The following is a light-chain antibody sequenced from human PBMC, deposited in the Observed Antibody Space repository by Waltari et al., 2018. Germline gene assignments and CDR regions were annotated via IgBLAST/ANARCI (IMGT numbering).Light chain of an antibody. V-gene: IGLV1-47*01. CDR1: SSNIGSNY. Sequence: QSVLTQPPSASGTPGQRVTISCSGSSSNIGSNYVYCYQQLPGTAPTLLIYRNNQRPSGVPDRFSGSKSGTSASLAISGLRSEDEADYYCAAWDDSLSGFYVFGTGTKVTVL. J-gene: IGLJ1*01. CDR2: RNN. CDR3: AAWDDSLSGFYV.